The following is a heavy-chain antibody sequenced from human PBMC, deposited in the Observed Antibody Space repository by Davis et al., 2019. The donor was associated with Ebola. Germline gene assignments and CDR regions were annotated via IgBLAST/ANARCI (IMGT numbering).Heavy chain of an antibody. V-gene: IGHV1-8*01. CDR1: GYTFTSYD. Sequence: SVKVSCKASGYTFTSYDINWVRQATGQGLEWMGWMNPNSGNTGYAQKFQGRVTMTRNTSISPAYMELSSLRSEDTAVYYCAREQGGVYYYYGMDVLGQGTTVTVSS. CDR3: AREQGGVYYYYGMDV. D-gene: IGHD1/OR15-1a*01. J-gene: IGHJ6*02. CDR2: MNPNSGNT.